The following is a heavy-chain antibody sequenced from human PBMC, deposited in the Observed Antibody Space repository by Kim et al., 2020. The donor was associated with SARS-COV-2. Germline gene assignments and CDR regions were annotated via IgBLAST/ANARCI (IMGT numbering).Heavy chain of an antibody. J-gene: IGHJ4*01. D-gene: IGHD1-20*01. V-gene: IGHV3-21*01. Sequence: GGSLRLSCAASGFTFSSYSMNWVRQAPGKGLEWVSSISSRSAYIYYADSVKGRFTISGDSAKNSLSLQMNSLRAEDTAVYYCARGYKSTVGYWGHGTLVTVSS. CDR2: ISSRSAYI. CDR1: GFTFSSYS. CDR3: ARGYKSTVGY.